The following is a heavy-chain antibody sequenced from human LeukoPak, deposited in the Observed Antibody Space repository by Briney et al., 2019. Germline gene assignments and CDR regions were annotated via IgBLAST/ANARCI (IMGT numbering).Heavy chain of an antibody. V-gene: IGHV3-11*04. CDR3: ATTTMDGDYLFLFHH. CDR2: ISSSSSTI. D-gene: IGHD4-17*01. J-gene: IGHJ1*01. Sequence: GGSLRLSFAASGFTFSDYYMSWIRQAPGKGLEGVSYISSSSSTIYYADSVKGRFTIYRDNAKNSLYLQMNSLRVEDTAVYYCATTTMDGDYLFLFHHWGQGTLVTVSS. CDR1: GFTFSDYY.